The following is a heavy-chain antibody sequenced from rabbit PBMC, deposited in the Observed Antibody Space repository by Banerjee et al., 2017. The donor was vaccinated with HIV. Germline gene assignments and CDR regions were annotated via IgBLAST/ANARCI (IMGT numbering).Heavy chain of an antibody. V-gene: IGHV1S40*01. D-gene: IGHD4-1*01. Sequence: QSLEESGGDLVKPEGSLTLTCTASGFSFSSSYDMCWVRQAPGKGLELIACIYTDSSGNTYYASWAKGRFTISKTSSTTVTLQMTTLTAADTATYFCARGWGAVLWGPGTLVTVS. J-gene: IGHJ4*01. CDR3: ARGWGAVL. CDR1: GFSFSSSYD. CDR2: IYTDSSGNT.